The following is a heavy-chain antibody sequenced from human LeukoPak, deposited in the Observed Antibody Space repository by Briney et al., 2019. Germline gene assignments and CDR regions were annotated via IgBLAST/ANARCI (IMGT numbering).Heavy chain of an antibody. Sequence: SETLSLTCTVSGGSISSYYWSWIRQPPGKGLEWIGYIYYSGSTNYNPSLKSRVTISVDTSKNQFSLKLSSVTAADTAVYYCARHGLYSYGFGGWRPWGQGTLVTVSS. CDR2: IYYSGST. CDR3: ARHGLYSYGFGGWRP. V-gene: IGHV4-59*08. D-gene: IGHD5-18*01. CDR1: GGSISSYY. J-gene: IGHJ5*02.